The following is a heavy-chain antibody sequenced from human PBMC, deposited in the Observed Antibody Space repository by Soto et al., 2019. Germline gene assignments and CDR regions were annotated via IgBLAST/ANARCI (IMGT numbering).Heavy chain of an antibody. CDR1: GYTFSNYG. V-gene: IGHV1-18*01. J-gene: IGHJ4*02. CDR3: ARYALSYSGSYYSVH. CDR2: NSAYNGNV. Sequence: QVQLVQSGAEVKKPGASVKVSCKASGYTFSNYGITWVRQAPGQGLEWIGWNSAYNGNVNYVQKFQGRLTMTTDTSTSTAYMELRSLRSDDTAVYYCARYALSYSGSYYSVHWGQGTLVNFSS. D-gene: IGHD1-26*01.